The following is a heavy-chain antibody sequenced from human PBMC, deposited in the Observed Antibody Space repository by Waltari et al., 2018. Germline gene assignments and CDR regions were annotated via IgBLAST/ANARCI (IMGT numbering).Heavy chain of an antibody. CDR2: IYYSGST. CDR1: GGSISSSSYY. V-gene: IGHV4-39*07. J-gene: IGHJ4*02. D-gene: IGHD3-16*01. CDR3: ARDRLRGPPEFDY. Sequence: QLQLQESGPGLVKPSETLSLTCTVSGGSISSSSYYWGWIRQPPGKGLEWIGSIYYSGSTYYNPPLTSRVTISVDTSKNQFSLKLSSVTAADTAVYYCARDRLRGPPEFDYWGQGTLVTVSS.